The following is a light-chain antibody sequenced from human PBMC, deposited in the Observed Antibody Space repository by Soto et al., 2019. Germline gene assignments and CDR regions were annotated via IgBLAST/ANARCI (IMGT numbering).Light chain of an antibody. Sequence: QTVVTQPPSVSAAAGQKVTISCSGSSSDVGNNYVSWYQQIPGTVPKLLIYDNDKRPSGIPDRFSASTSATSATLVITGLQTGDEADYYCGAWDSSPSAQYVFGTGTKVTVL. CDR3: GAWDSSPSAQYV. CDR1: SSDVGNNY. V-gene: IGLV1-51*01. J-gene: IGLJ1*01. CDR2: DND.